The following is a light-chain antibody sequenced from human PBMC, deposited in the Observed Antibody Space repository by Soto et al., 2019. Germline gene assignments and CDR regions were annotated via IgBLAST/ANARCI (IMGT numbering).Light chain of an antibody. Sequence: AIQLTQSPSSLSAFVGDRVTITCRASHAISSALAWYQQKPGRAPKLLIYDASKLQSGVPSRFSGSGYGTDFTLTISSLQPEDFATYSCQQFNNYPRTFGQGTKVEIK. J-gene: IGKJ1*01. CDR1: HAISSA. CDR2: DAS. CDR3: QQFNNYPRT. V-gene: IGKV1D-13*01.